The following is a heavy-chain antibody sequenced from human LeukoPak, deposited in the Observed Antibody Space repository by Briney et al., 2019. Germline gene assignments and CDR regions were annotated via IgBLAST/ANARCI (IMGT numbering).Heavy chain of an antibody. CDR1: GYTFTIYG. D-gene: IGHD4-17*01. Sequence: ASVKVSCKASGYTFTIYGISWVRQAPGQGLEWMGWISAYNGNTNYAQKLQGRVTMTTDTSTSTAYMELRSLRSDDTAVYYCARDPVTTYAFDIWGQGTMVTVSS. CDR3: ARDPVTTYAFDI. CDR2: ISAYNGNT. J-gene: IGHJ3*02. V-gene: IGHV1-18*01.